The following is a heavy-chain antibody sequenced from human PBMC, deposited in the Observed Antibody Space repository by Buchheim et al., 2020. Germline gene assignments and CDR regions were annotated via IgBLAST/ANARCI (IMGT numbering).Heavy chain of an antibody. CDR2: ISAGGGGT. Sequence: EVQLVESGGGLVQPGGSLRLSCAASGFIFANYAMTWVRQAPGKGLEWVAAISAGGGGTYYGDSLKGRFTVSRDNSKDTLFLQVNSPRGDDTAVYYCAILRLGQFPEWGQGTL. V-gene: IGHV3-23*04. D-gene: IGHD3-16*01. CDR3: AILRLGQFPE. CDR1: GFIFANYA. J-gene: IGHJ4*02.